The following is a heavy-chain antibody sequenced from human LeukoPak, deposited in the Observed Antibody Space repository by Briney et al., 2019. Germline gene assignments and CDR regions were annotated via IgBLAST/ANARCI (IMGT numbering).Heavy chain of an antibody. J-gene: IGHJ3*02. V-gene: IGHV4-38-2*02. D-gene: IGHD3-22*01. CDR2: IYHSGST. CDR3: ARVVTMIVVRGDAFDI. Sequence: SETLSLTCSVSGYSISSGYYWGWIRQPPGKGLEWIGSIYHSGSTYYNPSLKSRVTISVDTSKNQFSLKLSSVTAADTAVYYCARVVTMIVVRGDAFDIWGQGTMVTVSS. CDR1: GYSISSGYY.